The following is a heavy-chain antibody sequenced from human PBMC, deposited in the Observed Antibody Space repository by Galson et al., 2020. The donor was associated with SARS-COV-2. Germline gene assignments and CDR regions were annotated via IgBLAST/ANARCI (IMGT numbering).Heavy chain of an antibody. D-gene: IGHD2-2*01. CDR2: ISSSSSTI. CDR1: GFTFSSYS. Sequence: TGGSLRLSCAASGFTFSSYSMNWVRQAPGKGLEWVSYISSSSSTIYYADSVKGRFTISRDNAKNSLYLQMNSLRDEDTAVYYCASQPCSSTSCRYYYGLDVWGQGTTVTVSS. V-gene: IGHV3-48*02. CDR3: ASQPCSSTSCRYYYGLDV. J-gene: IGHJ6*02.